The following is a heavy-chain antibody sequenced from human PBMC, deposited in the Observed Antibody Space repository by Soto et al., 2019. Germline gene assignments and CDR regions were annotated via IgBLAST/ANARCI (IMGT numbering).Heavy chain of an antibody. CDR1: GFTFSSYA. D-gene: IGHD3-10*01. V-gene: IGHV3-30-3*01. Sequence: GGSLRLSCAASGFTFSSYAMHWVRQAPGKGLEWVAVISYDGSNKYYADSVKGRFTISRDNSKNTLYLQMNSLRAEDTAVYYCARENQAPHRGGYYGMDVWGQGTTVTVSS. J-gene: IGHJ6*02. CDR3: ARENQAPHRGGYYGMDV. CDR2: ISYDGSNK.